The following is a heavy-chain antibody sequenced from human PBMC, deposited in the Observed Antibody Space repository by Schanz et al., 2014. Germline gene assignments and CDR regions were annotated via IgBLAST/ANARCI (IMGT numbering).Heavy chain of an antibody. J-gene: IGHJ4*02. CDR2: TYSGGST. V-gene: IGHV3-NL1*01. CDR1: GFTFSSYA. Sequence: QEQLVESGGGAAQPGRSLRLSCAASGFTFSSYAVDWIRQAPGQGLEWVSITYSGGSTYYADSVKGRFTISRDNSKDTLYLQMSSLRAEDTAVYYCARDGDFDYWGQGTLVTVSS. CDR3: ARDGDFDY.